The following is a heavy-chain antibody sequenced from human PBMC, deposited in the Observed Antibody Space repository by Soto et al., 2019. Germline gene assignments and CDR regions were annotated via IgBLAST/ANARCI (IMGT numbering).Heavy chain of an antibody. CDR2: INHSGST. CDR1: GGSFSGYY. D-gene: IGHD5-12*01. Sequence: SETLSLTCAVYGGSFSGYYWSWIRQPPGKGLEWIGEINHSGSTNYNPSLKSRVTISVDTSKNQFSLKLSSVTAADTAVYYCAREWLRYPAFDIWGQGTMVTVSS. J-gene: IGHJ3*02. V-gene: IGHV4-34*01. CDR3: AREWLRYPAFDI.